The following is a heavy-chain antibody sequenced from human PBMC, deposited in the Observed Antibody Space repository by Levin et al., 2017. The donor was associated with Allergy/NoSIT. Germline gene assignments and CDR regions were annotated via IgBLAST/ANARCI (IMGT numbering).Heavy chain of an antibody. CDR2: IYSGGST. Sequence: GGSLRLSCAASGFTVSNNYMKWVRQAPGKGLEWVSLIYSGGSTYDADSVRGRFTISRDNSKNTLYLQMNSLRVEDTAVYYCARNGCGGGSCGYWGQGTLVTVSS. D-gene: IGHD2-15*01. V-gene: IGHV3-66*01. CDR3: ARNGCGGGSCGY. J-gene: IGHJ4*02. CDR1: GFTVSNNY.